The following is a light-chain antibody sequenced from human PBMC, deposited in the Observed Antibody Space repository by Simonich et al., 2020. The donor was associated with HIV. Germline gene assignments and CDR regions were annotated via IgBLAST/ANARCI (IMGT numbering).Light chain of an antibody. CDR1: QSISSW. Sequence: DIQLTQSPSTLSASVGDRVTITCRASQSISSWLAWYQQKPGKAPKLLIYKASSLESGVPSRFSGSGSGTDFTLTISSLQPEDFATYYCQQSYNTPQTFGQGTKVEIK. CDR3: QQSYNTPQT. V-gene: IGKV1-5*03. CDR2: KAS. J-gene: IGKJ1*01.